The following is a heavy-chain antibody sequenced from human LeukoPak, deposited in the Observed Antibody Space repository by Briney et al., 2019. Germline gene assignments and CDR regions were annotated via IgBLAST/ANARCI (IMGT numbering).Heavy chain of an antibody. CDR2: ISGSGGST. CDR1: GFTFSSYA. Sequence: GGSLQLSCAASGFTFSSYAMSWVRQAPGKGLEWVSAISGSGGSTYYAPSVKGRFTISRDNSKNTLYLKMNSMRAEDTAVYYCAKRPNYYGSGSFYPLFDYWGQGTLVTVSS. D-gene: IGHD3-10*01. CDR3: AKRPNYYGSGSFYPLFDY. J-gene: IGHJ4*02. V-gene: IGHV3-23*01.